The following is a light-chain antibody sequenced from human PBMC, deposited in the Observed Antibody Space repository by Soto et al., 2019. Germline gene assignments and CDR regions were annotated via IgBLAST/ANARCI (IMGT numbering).Light chain of an antibody. CDR2: GAS. CDR3: QQYGRSPMFT. J-gene: IGKJ2*01. V-gene: IGKV3-20*01. CDR1: QSVSSNY. Sequence: EIVLTQSPGTLSLSPGERATLSCRASQSVSSNYLAWYQQKHGQAPRLLIYGASRWAAGIPDRFSGSGSGTDFTLTISRLEPEYFAVYFCQQYGRSPMFTFGQGTKLEVK.